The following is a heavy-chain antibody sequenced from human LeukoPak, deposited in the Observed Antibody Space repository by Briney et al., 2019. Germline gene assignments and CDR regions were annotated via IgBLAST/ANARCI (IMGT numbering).Heavy chain of an antibody. CDR3: ARGSLRYSGYDNEWELLRPLDY. D-gene: IGHD1-26*01. CDR1: GYTFTSYY. Sequence: EASVKVSCKASGYTFTSYYMHWVRQAPGQGLEWMGWINPNSGGTNYAQKFQGRVTMTRDTSISTAYMELSRLRSEDTAVYYCARGSLRYSGYDNEWELLRPLDYWGQGTLVTVSS. J-gene: IGHJ4*02. CDR2: INPNSGGT. V-gene: IGHV1-2*02.